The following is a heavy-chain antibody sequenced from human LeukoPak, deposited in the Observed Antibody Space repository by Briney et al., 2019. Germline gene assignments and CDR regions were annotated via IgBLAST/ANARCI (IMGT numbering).Heavy chain of an antibody. CDR2: MNPNSGNT. Sequence: ASVTVSCKASGYTFTSYDINWVRQATGQGLEWMGWMNPNSGNTGYAQKFQGRVTMTRNTSISTAYMELSSLRSEDTAVYYCARDGQWLVSYDYWGQGTLVTVSS. V-gene: IGHV1-8*01. CDR1: GYTFTSYD. CDR3: ARDGQWLVSYDY. D-gene: IGHD6-19*01. J-gene: IGHJ4*02.